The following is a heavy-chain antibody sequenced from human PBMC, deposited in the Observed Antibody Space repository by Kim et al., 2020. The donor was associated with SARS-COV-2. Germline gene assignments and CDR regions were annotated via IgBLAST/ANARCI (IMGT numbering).Heavy chain of an antibody. Sequence: GGSLRLSCAASAFTFSTYGMHWVRQAPGKGLEWLAVILSDGINKYYADSVKGRFTISRDNSKNTLYLQMNSLRVEDTAVYYCAKVRLGGYNPDPYGLDVWGQGTTVTVSS. CDR3: AKVRLGGYNPDPYGLDV. D-gene: IGHD5-12*01. CDR2: ILSDGINK. J-gene: IGHJ6*02. CDR1: AFTFSTYG. V-gene: IGHV3-30*18.